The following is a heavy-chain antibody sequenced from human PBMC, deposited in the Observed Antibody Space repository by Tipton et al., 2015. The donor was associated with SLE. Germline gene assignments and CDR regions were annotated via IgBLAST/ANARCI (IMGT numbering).Heavy chain of an antibody. CDR1: GGSFSGYY. J-gene: IGHJ6*02. CDR2: INHSGST. V-gene: IGHV4-34*01. D-gene: IGHD3-16*01. Sequence: TLSLTCAVYGGSFSGYYWSWIRQPPGKGLEWIGEINHSGSTNYNPSLKSRVTISVDTSKNQFSLKLSSVTAADTAVYYCARWGYYGMDVWGQGTTVPVSS. CDR3: ARWGYYGMDV.